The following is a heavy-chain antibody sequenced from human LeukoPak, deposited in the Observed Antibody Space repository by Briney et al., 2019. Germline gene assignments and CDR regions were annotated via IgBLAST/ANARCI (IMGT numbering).Heavy chain of an antibody. D-gene: IGHD3-22*01. Sequence: PGGSLRLSXEASGFTFSIYAMSWVRQTPGKGLQWVSSITSRDGTTYYADSVKGQFTISRDNSENTLYLRMSSLRAEDTAIYYCARDRPNYYGSDGHYYRRDGDHWGQGTLVTVSS. J-gene: IGHJ5*02. CDR3: ARDRPNYYGSDGHYYRRDGDH. V-gene: IGHV3-23*01. CDR2: ITSRDGTT. CDR1: GFTFSIYA.